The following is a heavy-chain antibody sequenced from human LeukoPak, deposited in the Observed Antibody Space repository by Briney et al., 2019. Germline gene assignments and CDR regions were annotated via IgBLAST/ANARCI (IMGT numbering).Heavy chain of an antibody. Sequence: GGSLRLSCAASGFTFSSHSMNWVRQAPGKGLEWVSSISSSSSYIYYADSVKGRFTISRDNAKNSLYLQMNSLRAEDTAVYYCARDSTFGGVIVPSSFDYWGQGTLVTVSS. V-gene: IGHV3-21*01. CDR1: GFTFSSHS. D-gene: IGHD3-16*02. CDR2: ISSSSSYI. J-gene: IGHJ4*02. CDR3: ARDSTFGGVIVPSSFDY.